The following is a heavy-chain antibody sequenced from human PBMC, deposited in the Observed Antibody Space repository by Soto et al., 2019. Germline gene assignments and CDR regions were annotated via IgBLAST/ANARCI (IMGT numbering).Heavy chain of an antibody. CDR2: TGGSGDT. CDR3: ATSGHCGGLRCSSFDM. V-gene: IGHV3-23*01. CDR1: RFTLRNYV. Sequence: GGSLRLSCAASRFTLRNYVVSWVRQAPGKGLEWVSTTGGSGDTYYPDSVKGRFTISRDNSKNTVYLEMITLRAEDTAVYYCATSGHCGGLRCSSFDMWGQGTVVTVSS. D-gene: IGHD2-21*01. J-gene: IGHJ3*02.